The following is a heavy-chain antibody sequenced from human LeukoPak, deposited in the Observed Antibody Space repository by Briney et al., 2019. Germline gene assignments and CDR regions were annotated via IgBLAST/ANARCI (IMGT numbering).Heavy chain of an antibody. Sequence: GGSLRLSCAASGFTFSDYYMSWIRQAPGKGLEWVSYTSSSGSTIYYADSVKGRFTISRDNAKNSLYLQMNSLRAEDTAVYYCARARELLRTYFDYWGQGTLVTVSS. V-gene: IGHV3-11*01. CDR3: ARARELLRTYFDY. D-gene: IGHD1-26*01. CDR1: GFTFSDYY. CDR2: TSSSGSTI. J-gene: IGHJ4*02.